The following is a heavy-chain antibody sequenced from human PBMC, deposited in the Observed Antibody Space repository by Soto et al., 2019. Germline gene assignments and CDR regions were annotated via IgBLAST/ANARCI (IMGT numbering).Heavy chain of an antibody. J-gene: IGHJ6*02. Sequence: GGSLRLSCAASGFTFSSYSMNWVRQAPGKGLEWVSSISSSSSYIYYADSVKGRFTISRDNAKNSLYLQMNSLRAEDTAVYYCARVGQQLVPDYYYYGMDVWGQGTTVTFSS. CDR2: ISSSSSYI. CDR1: GFTFSSYS. D-gene: IGHD6-13*01. V-gene: IGHV3-21*01. CDR3: ARVGQQLVPDYYYYGMDV.